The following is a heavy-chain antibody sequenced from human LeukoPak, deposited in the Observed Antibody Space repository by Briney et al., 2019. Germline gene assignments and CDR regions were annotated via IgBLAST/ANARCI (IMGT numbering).Heavy chain of an antibody. J-gene: IGHJ4*02. D-gene: IGHD2-15*01. CDR1: GYTRTELS. V-gene: IGHV1-24*01. CDR3: ATDPVGYCSSDSCYSVDY. CDR2: FNPEDGEK. Sequence: ASVKVSCKVSGYTRTELSIYWVRQAPGKGLEWMGGFNPEDGEKIYVEKFQGRVTMTEDTSIDTVCMELSGLRSEDTAMYYCATDPVGYCSSDSCYSVDYWGQGTLVTVSS.